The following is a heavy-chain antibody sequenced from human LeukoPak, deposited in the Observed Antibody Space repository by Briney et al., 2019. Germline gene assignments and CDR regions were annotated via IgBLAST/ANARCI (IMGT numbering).Heavy chain of an antibody. CDR3: ARPIAPYEKNWFDP. D-gene: IGHD6-13*01. CDR1: GYTFTGYY. Sequence: ASVKVSCKASGYTFTGYYMHWVRQAPGQGLEWMGWINPNSGGTNYARKFQGRVTMTRDTSISTAYMELSRLRSDDTAMYYCARPIAPYEKNWFDPWGQGTLVTVSS. J-gene: IGHJ5*02. CDR2: INPNSGGT. V-gene: IGHV1-2*02.